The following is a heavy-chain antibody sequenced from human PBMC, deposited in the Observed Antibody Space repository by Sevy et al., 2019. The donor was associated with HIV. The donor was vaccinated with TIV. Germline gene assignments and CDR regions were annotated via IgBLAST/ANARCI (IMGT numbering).Heavy chain of an antibody. CDR1: GFILGDYY. Sequence: GGSLRLSCAASGFILGDYYMSWVRQAPGKGLEWVSYISGSGDDTIYYADSVKGRFTISRDNTKNSLYLQMNSLRAEDTAVYYCARDHVKDGDLGDYYYYAMDVWGQGTTVTVSS. V-gene: IGHV3-11*01. D-gene: IGHD4-17*01. CDR2: ISGSGDDTI. CDR3: ARDHVKDGDLGDYYYYAMDV. J-gene: IGHJ6*02.